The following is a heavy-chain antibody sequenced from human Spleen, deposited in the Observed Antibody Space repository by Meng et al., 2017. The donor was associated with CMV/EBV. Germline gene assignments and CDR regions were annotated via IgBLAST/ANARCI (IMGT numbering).Heavy chain of an antibody. CDR3: ARATAAAVSFDY. V-gene: IGHV6-1*01. CDR2: TYYRSKLYN. D-gene: IGHD6-13*01. Sequence: QENLNRCGPGLVKPPQNLSHTGAIYGDSVSSNSAAWNGIRHSPSRGLEWLGRTYYRSKLYNDYAVSVKSRRSINPDTSKNQFSLQLNTVTPEDTAVYDCARATAAAVSFDYWGQGTLVTVSS. J-gene: IGHJ4*02. CDR1: GDSVSSNSAA.